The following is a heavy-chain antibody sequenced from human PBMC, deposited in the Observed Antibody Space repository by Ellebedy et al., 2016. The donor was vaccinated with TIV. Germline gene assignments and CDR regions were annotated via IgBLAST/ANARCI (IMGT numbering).Heavy chain of an antibody. Sequence: MPSETLSLTCTVSGGSISSSSYYWGWIRQPPGKGLEWIGSIYYSGSTYYNPSLKSRVTISVDTSKNQFSLKLSSVTAADTAVYYCARLYGSGTYYFDYWGQGTLGTVSS. J-gene: IGHJ4*02. CDR3: ARLYGSGTYYFDY. CDR2: IYYSGST. CDR1: GGSISSSSYY. D-gene: IGHD3-10*01. V-gene: IGHV4-39*01.